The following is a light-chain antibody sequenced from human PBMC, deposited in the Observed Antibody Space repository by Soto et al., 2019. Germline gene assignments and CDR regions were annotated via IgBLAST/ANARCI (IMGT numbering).Light chain of an antibody. V-gene: IGLV2-14*01. CDR3: SSYTSGSTLV. J-gene: IGLJ3*02. CDR1: SSDFGGYKY. Sequence: QSVLTQPASVSGSPGQSITISCTAASSDFGGYKYVSWYQQYPGKAPKLMIYEVTNRPSGVSSRFSGSKSGNTASLTISGLQAEDEADYYRSSYTSGSTLVFGGGTKLTVL. CDR2: EVT.